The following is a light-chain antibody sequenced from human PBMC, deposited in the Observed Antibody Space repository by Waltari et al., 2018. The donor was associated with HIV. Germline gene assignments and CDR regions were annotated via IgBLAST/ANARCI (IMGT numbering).Light chain of an antibody. CDR2: SSN. Sequence: QSVLTQPLSASGTPGQWVTISCSGSSSNIGSSYVYWYQQVPGTAPKLLIYSSNQRPAGVPDRFSGSKSGTSASLAISGLRSEDEADYYCAAWDDSLSGYVFGTGTKVTVL. CDR1: SSNIGSSY. V-gene: IGLV1-47*01. CDR3: AAWDDSLSGYV. J-gene: IGLJ1*01.